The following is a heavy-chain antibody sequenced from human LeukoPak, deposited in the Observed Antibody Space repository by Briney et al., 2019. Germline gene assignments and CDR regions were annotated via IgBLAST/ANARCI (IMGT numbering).Heavy chain of an antibody. J-gene: IGHJ3*01. CDR3: ARRTFPNDAFDV. CDR2: ISGSGSDI. D-gene: IGHD1-7*01. Sequence: PGGSLRLSCAASGFTFSTFSMNWVRQTPGKGLEWVSAISGSGSDIYYADSVKSRFTISRDNPKRSLYLRMNSLRAEDTAVYYCARRTFPNDAFDVWGQGTVVTVSS. V-gene: IGHV3-21*01. CDR1: GFTFSTFS.